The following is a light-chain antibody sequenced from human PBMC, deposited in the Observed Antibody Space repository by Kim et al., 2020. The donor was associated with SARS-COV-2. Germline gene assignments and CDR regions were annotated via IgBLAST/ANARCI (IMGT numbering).Light chain of an antibody. CDR2: DVS. Sequence: DIQMTQSPSTLSASVGDTVTITCRASQNISTWLAWYQQKPPKAPRLLMFDVSTLERGVPSRFSGSGSGTVFTLTISSLQPDDFATYYCQHYNTFSIYTFGPGTKLEI. J-gene: IGKJ2*01. CDR3: QHYNTFSIYT. V-gene: IGKV1-5*01. CDR1: QNISTW.